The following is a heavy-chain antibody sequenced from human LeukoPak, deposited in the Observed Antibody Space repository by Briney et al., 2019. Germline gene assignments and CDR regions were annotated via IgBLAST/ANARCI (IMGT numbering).Heavy chain of an antibody. CDR3: ARHSAWLPIRYYFDY. CDR2: IYHSGST. V-gene: IGHV4-38-2*01. Sequence: SETLSPTCAVSGYSISSGYYWGWIRQPPGKGLEWIGSIYHSGSTYYNPSLKSRVTISVDTSKNQFSLKLSSVTAADTAVYYCARHSAWLPIRYYFDYWGQGTLVTVSS. D-gene: IGHD5-12*01. J-gene: IGHJ4*02. CDR1: GYSISSGYY.